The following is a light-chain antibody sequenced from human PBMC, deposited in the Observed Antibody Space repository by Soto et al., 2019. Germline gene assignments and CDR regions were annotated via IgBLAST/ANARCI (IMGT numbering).Light chain of an antibody. J-gene: IGKJ3*01. CDR1: QGIANF. Sequence: IQLTQSPSSLSASVGDRVTISCRASQGIANFLDWYQQKTGKAPKLLIYAASTLQSGVPSRFSGSGSGTDFTLTISSLQPEDFATYYCQQLNSFPIPFGPGTKVDIK. CDR3: QQLNSFPIP. CDR2: AAS. V-gene: IGKV1-9*01.